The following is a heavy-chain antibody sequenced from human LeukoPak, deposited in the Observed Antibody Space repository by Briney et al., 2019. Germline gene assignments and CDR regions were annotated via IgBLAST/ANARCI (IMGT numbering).Heavy chain of an antibody. Sequence: SETLSLTCTVSGYSISSGYYWGWIRQPPGKGLEWIGSIYHSGNTYYNPSLKSRVTISIDTSKNHFSLNLTSVTAADTAVYYCARGAPPQNWGQGALVTVSS. CDR3: ARGAPPQN. J-gene: IGHJ4*02. CDR2: IYHSGNT. CDR1: GYSISSGYY. V-gene: IGHV4-38-2*02.